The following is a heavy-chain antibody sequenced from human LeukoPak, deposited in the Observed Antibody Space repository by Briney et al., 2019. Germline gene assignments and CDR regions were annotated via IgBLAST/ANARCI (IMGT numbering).Heavy chain of an antibody. CDR3: ASGAYYYGSGTPRWFDP. D-gene: IGHD3-10*01. J-gene: IGHJ5*02. CDR1: GGSIRSYY. V-gene: IGHV4-59*08. Sequence: SETLSLTCTVSGGSIRSYYWSWIRQPPGKGLEWIGYMHHSGSTKHNPYLKSRVTISVDTSKNQFSLRLSSVTAADTAVYYCASGAYYYGSGTPRWFDPWGQGTLVTVSS. CDR2: MHHSGST.